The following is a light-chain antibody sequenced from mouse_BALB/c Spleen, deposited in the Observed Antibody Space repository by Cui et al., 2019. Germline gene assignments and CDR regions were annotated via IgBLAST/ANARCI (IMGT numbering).Light chain of an antibody. CDR3: QQRSSYPLT. Sequence: QIVLTQSPAIMSASPGEKVTITCSASSSVSYMHWFQQKPGTSPKLWIESTSNLASGVPARFSGSGSGTSYSLTISRMEAEDAATYYCQQRSSYPLTFGAGTKLELK. J-gene: IGKJ5*01. CDR1: SSVSY. V-gene: IGKV4-57*01. CDR2: STS.